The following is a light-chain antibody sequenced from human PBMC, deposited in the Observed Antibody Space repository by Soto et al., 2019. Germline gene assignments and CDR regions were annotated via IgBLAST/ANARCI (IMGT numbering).Light chain of an antibody. CDR1: QSVSSN. CDR3: QQYNNWRMYT. J-gene: IGKJ2*01. CDR2: GAS. V-gene: IGKV3D-15*01. Sequence: EIVMTQSPATLSVSPGERATLSCRASQSVSSNLAWYQQKPGQAPRLLIYGASIRATGIPARFSGSGSGTEFTLTISSLQSEDFAVYYCQQYNNWRMYTFGPGTKLEIK.